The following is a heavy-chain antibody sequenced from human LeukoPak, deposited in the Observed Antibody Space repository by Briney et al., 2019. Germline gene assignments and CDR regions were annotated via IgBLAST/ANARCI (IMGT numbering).Heavy chain of an antibody. V-gene: IGHV1-18*01. CDR2: ISTNSGNT. CDR1: DYTFTNYG. J-gene: IGHJ4*02. D-gene: IGHD3-16*01. CDR3: ARDRGSSYVAGY. Sequence: ASVKVSCKASDYTFTNYGITWVRQAPGQGLEWMGWISTNSGNTKYARELQGRVTLTTDTSATTAYMELMSLRSDDTAVYYCARDRGSSYVAGYWGQGTLVTVSS.